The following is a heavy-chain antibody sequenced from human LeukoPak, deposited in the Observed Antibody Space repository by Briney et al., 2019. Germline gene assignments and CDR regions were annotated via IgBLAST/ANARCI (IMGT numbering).Heavy chain of an antibody. CDR3: ARGGRFGELSSSL. CDR1: GFTFSSYG. CDR2: INTDGSST. D-gene: IGHD3-10*01. Sequence: GGSLRLSCAASGFTFSSYGMSWVRQAPGKGLAWVSRINTDGSSTSNADSVKGRFTVSRDNAKNTLYLQLSSLRAEDTAVYYCARGGRFGELSSSLWGQGTLVTVSS. V-gene: IGHV3-74*01. J-gene: IGHJ4*02.